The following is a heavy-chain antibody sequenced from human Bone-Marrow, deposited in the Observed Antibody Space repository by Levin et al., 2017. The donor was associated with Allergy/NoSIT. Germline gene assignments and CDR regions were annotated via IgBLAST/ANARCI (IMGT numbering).Heavy chain of an antibody. CDR2: IYSSGYT. CDR1: GDSISDYA. CDR3: ARDDFRY. Sequence: GSLRLSCTVSGDSISDYAWSWIRQPAGKGLEWIGRIYSSGYTNFRPSLKSRVTMSVDTSKNQFSLKVTSVTAADTAVYYCARDDFRYWGQGTLVTVSS. J-gene: IGHJ4*02. V-gene: IGHV4-4*07.